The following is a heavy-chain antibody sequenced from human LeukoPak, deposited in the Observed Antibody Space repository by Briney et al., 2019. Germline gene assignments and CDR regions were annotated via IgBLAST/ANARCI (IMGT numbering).Heavy chain of an antibody. CDR2: IIPILGIA. CDR3: ATPSGSYYGGVDY. J-gene: IGHJ4*02. V-gene: IGHV1-69*02. D-gene: IGHD1-26*01. CDR1: GGTFSSYT. Sequence: ASVKVPCKASGGTFSSYTISWVRQAPGQGLEWMGRIIPILGIANYAQKFQGRVTITADKSTSTAYMELSSLRSEDTAVYYCATPSGSYYGGVDYWGQGTLVTVSS.